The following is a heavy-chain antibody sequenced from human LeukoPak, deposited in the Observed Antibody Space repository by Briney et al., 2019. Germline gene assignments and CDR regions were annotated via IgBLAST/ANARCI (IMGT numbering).Heavy chain of an antibody. Sequence: GGSLRLPCAASGFTFSSYAMSWVRQAPGKGLEWVSAISGSGGSTYYADSVKGRFTISRDNSKNTLYLQMNSLRAEDTAVYYCAKDLVVVPADNWFDPWGQGTLVTVSS. CDR1: GFTFSSYA. D-gene: IGHD2-2*01. V-gene: IGHV3-23*01. J-gene: IGHJ5*02. CDR3: AKDLVVVPADNWFDP. CDR2: ISGSGGST.